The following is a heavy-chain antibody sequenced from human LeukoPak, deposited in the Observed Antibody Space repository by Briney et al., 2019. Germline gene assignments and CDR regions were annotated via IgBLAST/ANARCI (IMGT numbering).Heavy chain of an antibody. CDR2: INPNGGST. D-gene: IGHD3-10*01. CDR3: ARGGMVRDRRHFQFDH. Sequence: ASVKVSCKASGYTSSNYCIHWLRQAPGQGLEWMGIINPNGGSTIYAQKFQGRVTMTRDTSTSTVYMDLTSLRSEDTAVYYCARGGMVRDRRHFQFDHWGQGTLVTVSS. J-gene: IGHJ4*02. V-gene: IGHV1-46*01. CDR1: GYTSSNYC.